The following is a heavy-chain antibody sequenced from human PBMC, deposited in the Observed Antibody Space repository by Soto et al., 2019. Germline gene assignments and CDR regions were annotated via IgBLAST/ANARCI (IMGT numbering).Heavy chain of an antibody. V-gene: IGHV3-48*03. Sequence: EVQLVESGGGLVQPGGSLRLSCAASGFTFSSYEMNWVRQAPGKGLEWVSYISSSGSTIYYADSVKGRFTISRDNAKNSLYLQMKSLRGGETVVYYCARGQYSRGGGYFDYWGQETLVTVSS. CDR3: ARGQYSRGGGYFDY. J-gene: IGHJ4*02. CDR1: GFTFSSYE. D-gene: IGHD6-13*01. CDR2: ISSSGSTI.